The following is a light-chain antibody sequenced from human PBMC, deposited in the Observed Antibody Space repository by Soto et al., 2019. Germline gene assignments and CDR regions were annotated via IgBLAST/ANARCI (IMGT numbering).Light chain of an antibody. Sequence: AIQMTQSPSSLSASVGDRVTITCRASQGIRNDLGWYQQKPGKAPKLLLYAASSLQSGVPSRFSGSGSGTDFTLTISTLQPEDFATYYCLQDYNYPRTFGQGTKVEIK. J-gene: IGKJ1*01. V-gene: IGKV1-6*01. CDR2: AAS. CDR1: QGIRND. CDR3: LQDYNYPRT.